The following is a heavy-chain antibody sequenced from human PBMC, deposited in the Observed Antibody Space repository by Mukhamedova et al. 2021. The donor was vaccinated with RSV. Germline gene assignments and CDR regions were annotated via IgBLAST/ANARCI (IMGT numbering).Heavy chain of an antibody. J-gene: IGHJ4*02. CDR2: IDPSDSYT. V-gene: IGHV5-10-1*01. Sequence: GKGLEWMGRIDPSDSYTNYSPSFQGHVTISADKSISTAYLQWSSLKASDTAMYYCARHKVDSSGPFDYWGQGTLVTVSS. CDR3: ARHKVDSSGPFDY. D-gene: IGHD3-22*01.